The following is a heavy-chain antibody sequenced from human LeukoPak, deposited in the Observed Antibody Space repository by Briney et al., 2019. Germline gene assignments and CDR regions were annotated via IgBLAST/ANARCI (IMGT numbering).Heavy chain of an antibody. V-gene: IGHV3-11*04. Sequence: GGSLRLSCAASGFTFSDYYMSWIRQAPGKGLEWVSYISSSGSTIYYADSVKGRFTISRDNAKNSLYLQMNSLRAEDTAVYYCASIDSSGYYSPGDIWGQGTMVTVSS. CDR1: GFTFSDYY. CDR2: ISSSGSTI. J-gene: IGHJ3*02. CDR3: ASIDSSGYYSPGDI. D-gene: IGHD3-22*01.